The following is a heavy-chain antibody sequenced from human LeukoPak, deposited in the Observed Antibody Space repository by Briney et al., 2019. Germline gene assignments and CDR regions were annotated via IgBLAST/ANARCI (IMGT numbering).Heavy chain of an antibody. CDR3: AKRSCSDVACYHYFDY. V-gene: IGHV3-23*01. D-gene: IGHD2-15*01. CDR1: GFTFSSYA. CDR2: ISGSGGST. Sequence: PGGSLRLSCAASGFTFSSYAMSWVRQAPGKGPEWVSAISGSGGSTYYADSVKGRFTISRDNSKNTLDLHMSSLRAEDTAVYYCAKRSCSDVACYHYFDYWGQGTLVTVSS. J-gene: IGHJ4*02.